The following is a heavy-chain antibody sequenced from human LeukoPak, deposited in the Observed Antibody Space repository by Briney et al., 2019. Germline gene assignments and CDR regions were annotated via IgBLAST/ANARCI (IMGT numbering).Heavy chain of an antibody. CDR2: LYYSGST. V-gene: IGHV4-38-2*02. J-gene: IGHJ4*02. D-gene: IGHD2-2*01. CDR3: ARTAYCSSTSCYGVDVIAAAGGFDY. CDR1: GYSISSGYY. Sequence: SETLSLTCTVSGYSISSGYYWGWIRQPPGKGLEWIGSLYYSGSTNYNPSLKSRVTISVDTSKNQFSLKLSSVTAADTAVYYCARTAYCSSTSCYGVDVIAAAGGFDYWGQGTLVTVSS.